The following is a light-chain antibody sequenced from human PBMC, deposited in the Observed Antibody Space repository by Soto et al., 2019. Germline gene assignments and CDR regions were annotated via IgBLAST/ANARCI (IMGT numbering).Light chain of an antibody. CDR2: GVS. CDR3: EQYGSSPRT. V-gene: IGKV3-20*01. J-gene: IGKJ1*01. CDR1: QSVSSIY. Sequence: IVLTQSPCALSLSPGERATLSCRASQSVSSIYFAWYQQKPGQAPRLLIYGVSSRATGIPDRSSGSGSGTDFTLTISRLEPEDFAVYYCEQYGSSPRTFGQGTKVDIK.